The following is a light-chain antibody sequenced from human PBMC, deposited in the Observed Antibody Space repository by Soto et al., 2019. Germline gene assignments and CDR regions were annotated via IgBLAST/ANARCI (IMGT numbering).Light chain of an antibody. Sequence: QSALTQPPSASGSPGQSVTISCTGTSSDVGGYNYVSWHQQHPGKAPKLIIYEVSQRASGVPARFSGSKSGNTASLSVSGLQAEDEADYYCSSYAGSNTFVFGTGTKLTVL. V-gene: IGLV2-8*01. CDR3: SSYAGSNTFV. CDR2: EVS. J-gene: IGLJ1*01. CDR1: SSDVGGYNY.